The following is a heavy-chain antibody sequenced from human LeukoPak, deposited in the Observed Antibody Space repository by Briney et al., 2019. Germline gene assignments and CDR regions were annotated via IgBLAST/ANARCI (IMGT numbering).Heavy chain of an antibody. Sequence: SETLSLTCAVSGYSISSGYYWGWIRQPPGKGLEWVGSIYHSGSTYYNPSLKSRVTISVDTSKNQFSLRLSSVTAADTAVYYCARGTHSYSSIDYWGQGTLVTVSS. D-gene: IGHD6-13*01. CDR3: ARGTHSYSSIDY. V-gene: IGHV4-38-2*01. CDR2: IYHSGST. CDR1: GYSISSGYY. J-gene: IGHJ4*02.